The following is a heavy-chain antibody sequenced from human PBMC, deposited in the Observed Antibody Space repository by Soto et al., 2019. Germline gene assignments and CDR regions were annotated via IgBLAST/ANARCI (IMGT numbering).Heavy chain of an antibody. CDR2: INDGNGNT. Sequence: QVQLVQSGAEVKKPGASVKVSCKASGYTFTSYAMHWVRQAPGQRLEWMGWINDGNGNTKYSQKFQGRVTITRDTSASTAYMELSSLRSEDTAVYYCARGGSLYWYFDLWGRGTLVTVSS. D-gene: IGHD1-26*01. CDR3: ARGGSLYWYFDL. CDR1: GYTFTSYA. V-gene: IGHV1-3*01. J-gene: IGHJ2*01.